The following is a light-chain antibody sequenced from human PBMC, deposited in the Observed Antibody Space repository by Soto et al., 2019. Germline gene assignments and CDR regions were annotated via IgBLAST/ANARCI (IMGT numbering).Light chain of an antibody. CDR2: GAS. Sequence: EIVMTQSPATLSMSPGERATLSCRASQNIKDYLAWFQQKPGQAPRLLIYGASTRATAIPARFSGSGSGTEFTLSISSLQSEDFAVYYCQQYNTWPRTFGQGTKVE. CDR3: QQYNTWPRT. V-gene: IGKV3-15*01. J-gene: IGKJ1*01. CDR1: QNIKDY.